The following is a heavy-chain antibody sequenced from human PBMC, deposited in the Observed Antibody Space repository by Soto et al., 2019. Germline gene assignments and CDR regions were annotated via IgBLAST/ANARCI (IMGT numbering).Heavy chain of an antibody. Sequence: ASVKVSCKXSGYTFTSYYMHWVRQAPGQGLEWMGIINPSGGSTSYAQKFQGRVTMTRDTSTSTVYMELSSLRSEDTAVYYCARSRVTYYYDSSGYFDYWGQGTLVTVSS. CDR1: GYTFTSYY. J-gene: IGHJ4*02. V-gene: IGHV1-46*01. CDR2: INPSGGST. D-gene: IGHD3-22*01. CDR3: ARSRVTYYYDSSGYFDY.